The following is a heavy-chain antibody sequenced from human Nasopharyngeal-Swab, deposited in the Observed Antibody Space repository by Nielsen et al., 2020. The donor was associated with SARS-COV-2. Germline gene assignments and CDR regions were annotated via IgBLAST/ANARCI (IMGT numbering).Heavy chain of an antibody. V-gene: IGHV3-21*01. CDR2: ISSSSSYI. Sequence: GGSLRLSCAASGFTFSSYGMHWVRQAPGKGLEWVSSISSSSSYIYYADSVKGRFTISRDNAKNSLYLQMNSLRAEDTAVYYCARVEMATITTSYYYYYGMDVWGQGTTVTVSS. CDR3: ARVEMATITTSYYYYYGMDV. D-gene: IGHD5-24*01. J-gene: IGHJ6*02. CDR1: GFTFSSYG.